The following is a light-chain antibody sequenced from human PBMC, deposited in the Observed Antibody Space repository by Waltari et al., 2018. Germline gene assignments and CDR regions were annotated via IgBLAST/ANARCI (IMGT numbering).Light chain of an antibody. CDR1: QNILYSSNSKNY. J-gene: IGKJ3*01. V-gene: IGKV4-1*01. CDR2: WAS. CDR3: QQYYSTRFT. Sequence: DIVMTQSPDSLAVSLGERATINCKSSQNILYSSNSKNYLAWYQHKPGQPPKLLIYWASTRESGVPDRFSGSGSGTEFTLTISSLQAEDVAVYYCQQYYSTRFTFGPGTKVDIK.